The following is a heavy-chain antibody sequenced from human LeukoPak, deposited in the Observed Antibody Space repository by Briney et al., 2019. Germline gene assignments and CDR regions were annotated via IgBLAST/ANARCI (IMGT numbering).Heavy chain of an antibody. CDR2: IRSEANSYAT. V-gene: IGHV3-73*01. J-gene: IGHJ6*03. Sequence: GGSLKLSCAASGFTFSGSAMHWVRQASGKGLEWVGRIRSEANSYATAYAASVKGRFTISRDDSKNTAYLQMNSLKTEDTAVYYCTRHPAAAAGAYYYYYMDAWGKGTTVTVSS. CDR3: TRHPAAAAGAYYYYYMDA. D-gene: IGHD6-13*01. CDR1: GFTFSGSA.